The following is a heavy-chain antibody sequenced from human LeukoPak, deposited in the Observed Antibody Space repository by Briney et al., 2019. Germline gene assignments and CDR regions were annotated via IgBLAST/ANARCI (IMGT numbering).Heavy chain of an antibody. J-gene: IGHJ4*02. CDR2: TSGDGITT. CDR3: ARDHVYGGADY. Sequence: TGGSLRLSCAASGLTFHNYAIHWVRQAPGKGLEWVSLTSGDGITTYFADSVKGRFTISRDNGKSSLFLQMNSLRTEDTALYYCARDHVYGGADYWGQGTLVTVSS. V-gene: IGHV3-43*02. CDR1: GLTFHNYA. D-gene: IGHD5/OR15-5a*01.